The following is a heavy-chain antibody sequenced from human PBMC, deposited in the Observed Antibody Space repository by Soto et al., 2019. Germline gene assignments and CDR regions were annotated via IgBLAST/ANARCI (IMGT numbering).Heavy chain of an antibody. J-gene: IGHJ6*02. V-gene: IGHV4-39*01. Sequence: SETLSLTCTVSGGSIISSSYYWVWIRQPPGKGLEWIGSIYYSGSTYYNPSLKSRVTISVDTSKNQFSLKLSSVTAADTAVYYCARHLEYSSSWGKYGMDVWGQGPTFTFSS. CDR1: GGSIISSSYY. CDR2: IYYSGST. CDR3: ARHLEYSSSWGKYGMDV. D-gene: IGHD6-6*01.